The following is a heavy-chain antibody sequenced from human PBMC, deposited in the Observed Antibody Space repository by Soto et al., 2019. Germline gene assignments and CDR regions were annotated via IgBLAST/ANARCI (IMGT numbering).Heavy chain of an antibody. CDR3: AKDRGDDDLALFDY. CDR1: GFTFSSYA. Sequence: GGSLRLSCAASGFTFSSYAMSWVRQAPGKGLEWVSAIGGSGGSTYYADSVKGRFTISRDNSKNTLYLQMNSLRAEDTAVYYCAKDRGDDDLALFDYWGQGTLVTVSS. V-gene: IGHV3-23*01. D-gene: IGHD3-3*01. J-gene: IGHJ4*02. CDR2: IGGSGGST.